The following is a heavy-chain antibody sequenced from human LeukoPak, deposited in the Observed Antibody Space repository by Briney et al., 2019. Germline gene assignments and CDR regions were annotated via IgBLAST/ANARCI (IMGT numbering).Heavy chain of an antibody. J-gene: IGHJ4*02. Sequence: GGSLRLSCVASGFTVSSNYMNWVRQAPGKGLEWVSVLLGGGSTYYADSVKGRFTISRDNSKNTLYFQMNGLRAEDTAVYYCATGAMAGLDYWGQGTLVTASS. CDR2: LLGGGST. CDR1: GFTVSSNY. D-gene: IGHD1-26*01. V-gene: IGHV3-53*01. CDR3: ATGAMAGLDY.